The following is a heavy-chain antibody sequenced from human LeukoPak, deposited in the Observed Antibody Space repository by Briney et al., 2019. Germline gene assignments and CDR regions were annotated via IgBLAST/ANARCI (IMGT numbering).Heavy chain of an antibody. CDR1: GGSISTYY. V-gene: IGHV4-59*08. CDR3: ARAADYGDYDYYYGMDV. Sequence: PSETLSLTCSVSGGSISTYYWSWIRQPPGKGLEWIGYVYYSGITNYNPSLKSRVTISVDRSKNQFSLKVNSVTAADTAVYYCARAADYGDYDYYYGMDVWGQGTTVTVSS. J-gene: IGHJ6*02. D-gene: IGHD4-17*01. CDR2: VYYSGIT.